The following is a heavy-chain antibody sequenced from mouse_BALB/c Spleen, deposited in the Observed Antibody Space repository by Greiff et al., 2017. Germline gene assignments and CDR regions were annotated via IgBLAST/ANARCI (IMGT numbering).Heavy chain of an antibody. CDR3: ASSAWYFDV. V-gene: IGHV1S135*01. CDR2: IDPFNGGT. D-gene: IGHD1-2*01. CDR1: GYSFTSYY. Sequence: VQLQQSGAELMKPGASVKISCKASGYSFTSYYMHWVKQSHGKSLEWIGYIDPFNGGTSYNQKFKGKATLTVDKSSSTAYMHLSSLTSEDSAVYYCASSAWYFDVWGAGTTVTVSS. J-gene: IGHJ1*01.